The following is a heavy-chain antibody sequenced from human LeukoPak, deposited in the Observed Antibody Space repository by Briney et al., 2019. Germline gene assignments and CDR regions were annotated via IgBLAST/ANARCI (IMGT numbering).Heavy chain of an antibody. D-gene: IGHD1-26*01. Sequence: GGSLRLSCVASGFTFSYSWMSWVRQAPGKGLEWVGRFKSKSDGGTADYAAVVKARFIISRDDSKDTLYLQMNSLKTEDTGIYYCAEFNTRDAFEIWGQGTMVTVSS. J-gene: IGHJ3*02. CDR2: FKSKSDGGTA. V-gene: IGHV3-15*01. CDR1: GFTFSYSW. CDR3: AEFNTRDAFEI.